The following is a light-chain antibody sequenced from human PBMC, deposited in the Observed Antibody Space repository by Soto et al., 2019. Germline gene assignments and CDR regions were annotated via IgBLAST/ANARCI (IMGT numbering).Light chain of an antibody. CDR2: DAS. J-gene: IGKJ1*01. CDR3: QQYNSYSWT. V-gene: IGKV1-5*01. Sequence: DIQMTQSPSTLSASVGDRVTITCRASQSISSWLAWYQQKPGKAPKLLIYDASSLESGVPSRFSGSGSGTEITLTISSLAADDFATYYCQQYNSYSWTFGQGTKVEIK. CDR1: QSISSW.